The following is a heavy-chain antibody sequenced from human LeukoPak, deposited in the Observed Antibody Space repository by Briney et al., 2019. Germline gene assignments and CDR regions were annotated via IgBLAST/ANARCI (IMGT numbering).Heavy chain of an antibody. V-gene: IGHV5-51*01. J-gene: IGHJ4*02. Sequence: GESLKISCKGSGYGFSNYWIGWVRQMPGKGLDYMGIICPGDSDTRYSQSFQGQVTISADTSITTAYLQWSSLKASDTAMYYCARHTTVGGSLRFDYWGQGTLVSVSS. CDR3: ARHTTVGGSLRFDY. CDR2: ICPGDSDT. CDR1: GYGFSNYW. D-gene: IGHD4-23*01.